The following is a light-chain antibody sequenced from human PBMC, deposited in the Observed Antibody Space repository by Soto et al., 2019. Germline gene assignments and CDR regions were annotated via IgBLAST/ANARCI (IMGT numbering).Light chain of an antibody. CDR2: GAS. Sequence: EIVVTQSPGTLSLSPGERATLSCRASQSVSSSYLAWYQQKPGQAPSLLIYGASGRATGIPDRFSGSGSGTDFTLTISRLELEDFAVYYCQQYGSSPLFTFGPGTKVDIK. V-gene: IGKV3-20*01. J-gene: IGKJ3*01. CDR1: QSVSSSY. CDR3: QQYGSSPLFT.